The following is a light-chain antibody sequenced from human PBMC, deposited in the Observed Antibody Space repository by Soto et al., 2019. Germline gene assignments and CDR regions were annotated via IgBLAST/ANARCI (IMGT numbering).Light chain of an antibody. CDR3: QQYNNWPRT. Sequence: EISMTPSPPTLSVSPCEEPALPCRASQSVSSNLAWYQQKPGQAPRLLIYGASTRATGIPARFSGSGSGTEFTLTISSLQSEDFAVYYCQQYNNWPRTFGQGTKVDIK. CDR2: GAS. V-gene: IGKV3-15*01. CDR1: QSVSSN. J-gene: IGKJ1*01.